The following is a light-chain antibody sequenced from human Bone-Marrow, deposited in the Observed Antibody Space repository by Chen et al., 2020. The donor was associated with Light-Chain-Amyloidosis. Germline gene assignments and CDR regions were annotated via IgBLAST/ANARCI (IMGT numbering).Light chain of an antibody. V-gene: IGLV2-14*01. CDR3: SSYNSTNTLV. J-gene: IGLJ1*01. Sequence: QSALTQPASVSGTPGQSFTISCTGTNSDVGGHNPVSWYQQHPDKAPKLMIYEVTNRPSCVPARSAGSKSGNTASLTNSGLQTEDEADYFCSSYNSTNTLVFGRGTRVTVL. CDR2: EVT. CDR1: NSDVGGHNP.